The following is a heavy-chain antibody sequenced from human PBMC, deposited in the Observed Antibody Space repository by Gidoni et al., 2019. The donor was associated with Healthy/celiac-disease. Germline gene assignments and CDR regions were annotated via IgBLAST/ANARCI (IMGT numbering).Heavy chain of an antibody. J-gene: IGHJ6*02. V-gene: IGHV3-74*01. CDR1: GFTFSRYW. CDR3: AKMGDTSNFYYYGMDV. D-gene: IGHD2-21*01. Sequence: EVQLVESGGGLVQPGGSLRLPCPASGFTFSRYWMHWVRQAPGKGLVWVSRINSDGSSTSYADSVKGRFTISRDNAKNTLYLQMNSLRAEDTAVYYCAKMGDTSNFYYYGMDVWGQGTTVTVSS. CDR2: INSDGSST.